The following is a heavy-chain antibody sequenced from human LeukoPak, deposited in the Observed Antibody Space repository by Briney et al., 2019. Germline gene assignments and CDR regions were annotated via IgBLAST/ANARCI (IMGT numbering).Heavy chain of an antibody. V-gene: IGHV4-39*01. Sequence: PSETLSLTCTVSGGSISSSSYYWGWIRQPPGKGLEWIGSIYYSGSTYYNPSLKSRVTISVDTSKNQFSLKLSSVTAADTAVYYCARLKTCTNSSSCHKVGRFDYWGQGTLVTVSS. CDR3: ARLKTCTNSSSCHKVGRFDY. CDR2: IYYSGST. J-gene: IGHJ4*02. CDR1: GGSISSSSYY. D-gene: IGHD6-13*01.